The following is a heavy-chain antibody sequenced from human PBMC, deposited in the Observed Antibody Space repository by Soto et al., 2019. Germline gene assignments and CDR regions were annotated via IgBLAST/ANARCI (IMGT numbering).Heavy chain of an antibody. Sequence: QVQLVESGGGVVQPGRSLRLSCAASGFTLRSYAMHWVRQAPGKGLEWVAVISYEGSNQYYADSVKGRFTLTRDNYKKTVDLQMNSLRADDTAVYYCARSASYYGIDVWGQGTTVTVSS. CDR2: ISYEGSNQ. CDR3: ARSASYYGIDV. V-gene: IGHV3-30*04. CDR1: GFTLRSYA. J-gene: IGHJ6*02.